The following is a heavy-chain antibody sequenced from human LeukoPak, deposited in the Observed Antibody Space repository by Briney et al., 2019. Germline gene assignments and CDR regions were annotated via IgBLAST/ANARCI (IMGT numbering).Heavy chain of an antibody. CDR1: GCSISSYY. V-gene: IGHV4-4*07. CDR2: IYTSGST. J-gene: IGHJ4*02. Sequence: SETLSLTCTVSGCSISSYYWSWIRQPAGKGLEWIGRIYTSGSTNYNPSLKRRVTMSVDTSKNQFSLKLSSVTAADTAVYYCARGPDRGYSWYLDYWGQGTLVAVSS. D-gene: IGHD5-18*01. CDR3: ARGPDRGYSWYLDY.